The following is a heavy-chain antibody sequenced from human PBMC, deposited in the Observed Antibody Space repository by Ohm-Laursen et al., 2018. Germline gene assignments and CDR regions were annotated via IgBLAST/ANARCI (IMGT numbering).Heavy chain of an antibody. CDR2: IYHTGNT. V-gene: IGHV4-38-2*01. CDR3: ARGAFAVFGVTPSPNWFDP. Sequence: SETLSLTCAVSGYSVSSGYYWGWIRQPPGKGLEWIGHIYHTGNTYYNPSLKSRVTISVDRSKNQFSLKLYSVTAADTAVYYCARGAFAVFGVTPSPNWFDPWGQGTLVTVSS. D-gene: IGHD3-3*01. J-gene: IGHJ5*02. CDR1: GYSVSSGYY.